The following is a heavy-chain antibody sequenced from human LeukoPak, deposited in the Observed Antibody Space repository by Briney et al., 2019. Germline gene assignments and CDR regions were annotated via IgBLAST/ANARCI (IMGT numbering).Heavy chain of an antibody. D-gene: IGHD6-13*01. J-gene: IGHJ6*02. CDR2: INPNSGGT. V-gene: IGHV1-2*02. Sequence: ASVKVSCKASGYTFTGYYMHWVRQAPGQGLEWMAWINPNSGGTNYAQKFQGRVTVTTDTSISTAYMEVTRLRSDDTAVYYCARVRIGQQLDKYYYYAMDVWGQGTTVTVSS. CDR3: ARVRIGQQLDKYYYYAMDV. CDR1: GYTFTGYY.